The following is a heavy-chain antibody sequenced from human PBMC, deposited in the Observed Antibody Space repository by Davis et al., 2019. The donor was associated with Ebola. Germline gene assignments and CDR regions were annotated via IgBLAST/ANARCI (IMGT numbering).Heavy chain of an antibody. J-gene: IGHJ6*02. V-gene: IGHV3-30*04. CDR1: GFTFSDYS. Sequence: PGGSLRLSCAASGFTFSDYSMHWVRQAPGKGLEWVAVVSYDGSNKYYADSVKGRFTISRDNSKNTLYLQMNSLRAEDSAVYYCAKGDSSTFYNSWYHYAMDVWGQGTTVTVSS. D-gene: IGHD2/OR15-2a*01. CDR2: VSYDGSNK. CDR3: AKGDSSTFYNSWYHYAMDV.